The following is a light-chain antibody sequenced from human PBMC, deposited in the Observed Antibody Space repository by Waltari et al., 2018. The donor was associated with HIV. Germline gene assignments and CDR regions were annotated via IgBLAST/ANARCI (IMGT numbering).Light chain of an antibody. Sequence: SYELTQPSSVSVSPGQTARITCSGAVLAKKYARWFQQKPGQAPVLVIYKDRERPSGIPERFSGSSSGTTVTLTISGAQVEDEADYYCYSAADNNLGVFGGGTKLTVL. CDR3: YSAADNNLGV. V-gene: IGLV3-27*01. CDR1: VLAKKY. CDR2: KDR. J-gene: IGLJ2*01.